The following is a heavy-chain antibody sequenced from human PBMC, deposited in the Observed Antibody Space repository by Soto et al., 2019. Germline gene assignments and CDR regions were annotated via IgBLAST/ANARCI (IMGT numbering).Heavy chain of an antibody. CDR1: GFTFSSYA. CDR3: AKKGGYRYGFDY. Sequence: GWSLRLSCAASGFTFSSYAMSWVRQAPGKGLEWVSAISGSGGSTYYADSVKGRFTISRDNSKNTLYMQMNSLRAEDTALYYFAKKGGYRYGFDYWGQGNMVIVSS. V-gene: IGHV3-23*01. J-gene: IGHJ4*02. CDR2: ISGSGGST. D-gene: IGHD5-18*01.